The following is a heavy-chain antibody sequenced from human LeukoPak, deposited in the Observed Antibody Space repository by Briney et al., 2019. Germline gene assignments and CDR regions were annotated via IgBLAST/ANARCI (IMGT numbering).Heavy chain of an antibody. CDR2: IYYSGST. CDR3: ARGTRGYDFWGGSQNGINWFDP. Sequence: SETLSLTCTVSGGSISSYYWSWIRQPPGKGLEWIGYIYYSGSTNYNPSLKSRVTISVDTSKNQFSLKLSSVTAADTAVYYCARGTRGYDFWGGSQNGINWFDPWGQGTLVTVSS. V-gene: IGHV4-59*01. J-gene: IGHJ5*02. CDR1: GGSISSYY. D-gene: IGHD3-3*01.